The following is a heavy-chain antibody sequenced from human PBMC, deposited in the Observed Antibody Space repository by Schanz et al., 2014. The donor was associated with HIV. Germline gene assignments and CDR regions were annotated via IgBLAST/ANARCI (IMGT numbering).Heavy chain of an antibody. D-gene: IGHD3-16*02. CDR2: ISAGVGTA. V-gene: IGHV3-23*01. CDR1: GFTITSYG. Sequence: EVQLLESGGGLVQPGGSLRLSCAVSGFTITSYGMSWVRQAPGKGLEWVSTISAGVGTASYADSVKGRFTISRDNSKKMLFLQMNRLRAEDTAVYYCAKDGSPPWGTYRNNWFDSWGLGTLVTVSS. J-gene: IGHJ5*01. CDR3: AKDGSPPWGTYRNNWFDS.